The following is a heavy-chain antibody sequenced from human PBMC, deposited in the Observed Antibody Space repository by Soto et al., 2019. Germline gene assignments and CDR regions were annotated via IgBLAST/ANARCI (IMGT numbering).Heavy chain of an antibody. Sequence: SETLSLTCAVSGGSISSGGYSWSWIRQPPGKGLEWIGYIYHSGSTYYNPSLKSRVTISVDRSKNQFSLKLSSVTAADTAVYYCARADYGGNDSHYYYYGMDVWGQGTTVT. CDR3: ARADYGGNDSHYYYYGMDV. V-gene: IGHV4-30-2*01. D-gene: IGHD4-17*01. J-gene: IGHJ6*02. CDR1: GGSISSGGYS. CDR2: IYHSGST.